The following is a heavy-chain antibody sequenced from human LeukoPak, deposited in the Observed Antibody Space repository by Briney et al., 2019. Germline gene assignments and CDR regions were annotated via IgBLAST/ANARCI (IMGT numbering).Heavy chain of an antibody. D-gene: IGHD3-10*01. CDR3: ARVGGRQEGNYFDY. V-gene: IGHV1-2*02. CDR1: GYTFTGYY. J-gene: IGHJ4*02. CDR2: INPNSGGT. Sequence: SVKVSCKASGYTFTGYYMHWVRQAPGQGLEWMGWINPNSGGTNYAQKFQGRVTMTRDTSISTAYMELSRLRSDGTAVYDCARVGGRQEGNYFDYWGQGTLVTVSS.